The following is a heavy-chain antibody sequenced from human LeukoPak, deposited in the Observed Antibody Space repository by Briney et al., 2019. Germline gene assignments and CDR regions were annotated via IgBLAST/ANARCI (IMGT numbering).Heavy chain of an antibody. CDR1: GFTVSSNY. J-gene: IGHJ4*02. CDR2: IYSGGST. CDR3: AKDPSLEWLYLFDY. V-gene: IGHV3-66*01. D-gene: IGHD3-3*01. Sequence: GGSLRLSCAASGFTVSSNYMSWVRQAPGKGLEWVSVIYSGGSTYYADSVKGRFTISRDNSKNTLYLQMNSLRAEDTAVYYCAKDPSLEWLYLFDYWGQGTLVTVSS.